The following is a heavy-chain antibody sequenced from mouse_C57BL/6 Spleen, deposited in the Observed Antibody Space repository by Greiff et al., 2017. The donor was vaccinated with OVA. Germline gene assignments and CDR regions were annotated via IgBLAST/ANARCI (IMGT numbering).Heavy chain of an antibody. CDR1: GYTFTSYW. CDR3: ARGNYDYGLDY. Sequence: QVQLQQPGAELVKPGASVKLSCKASGYTFTSYWMHWVKQRPGQGLEWIGMIHPNSGSTNYNEKFKSKATLTVDKSSSAAYMQLSSLTSEDSAVYYCARGNYDYGLDYWGQGTTLTVSS. V-gene: IGHV1-64*01. J-gene: IGHJ2*01. D-gene: IGHD2-4*01. CDR2: IHPNSGST.